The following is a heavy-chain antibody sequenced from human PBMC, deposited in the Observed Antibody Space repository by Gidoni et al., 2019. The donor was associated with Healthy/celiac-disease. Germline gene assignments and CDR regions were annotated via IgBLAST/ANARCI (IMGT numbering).Heavy chain of an antibody. Sequence: EVQRGDAGGGVVQPGGSLRLSCAASGFTFSRYWMTWVRQAPGKGLVWVSRINSDGSSTSYADSVKGRFTISRDNAKNTLYLQMNSLRAKDTAVYYCARVGGSGWYLDAFDIWGQGTMVTVSS. V-gene: IGHV3-74*01. CDR1: GFTFSRYW. J-gene: IGHJ3*02. D-gene: IGHD6-19*01. CDR2: INSDGSST. CDR3: ARVGGSGWYLDAFDI.